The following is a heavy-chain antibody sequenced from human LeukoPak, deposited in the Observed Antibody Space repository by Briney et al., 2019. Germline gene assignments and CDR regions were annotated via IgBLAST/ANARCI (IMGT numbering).Heavy chain of an antibody. CDR1: GFTFSSYA. V-gene: IGHV3-23*01. Sequence: PGGSLRLSCAASGFTFSSYAMSWVRQAPGKGLEWVSTISGSGGFTYYADSVKGRFTISRDNSKNTLYLQMNSLRAEDTAVYYCAKDLSSIAARGSLDYWGQGTLVTVSS. CDR3: AKDLSSIAARGSLDY. D-gene: IGHD6-6*01. J-gene: IGHJ4*02. CDR2: ISGSGGFT.